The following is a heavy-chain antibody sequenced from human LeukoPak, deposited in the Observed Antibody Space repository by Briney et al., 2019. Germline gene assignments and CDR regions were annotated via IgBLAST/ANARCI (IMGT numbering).Heavy chain of an antibody. Sequence: AGSLRLSCAASGFTFKNYGMNWVRQAPGKGLEWISSISSGSSYIDYADSLQGRFTISRDNDKNSVYLQMNSLRAEDTAVYYCARSKGGAQREYGRDVWGQGTTVTVSS. D-gene: IGHD1-1*01. CDR3: ARSKGGAQREYGRDV. CDR1: GFTFKNYG. J-gene: IGHJ6*02. CDR2: ISSGSSYI. V-gene: IGHV3-21*06.